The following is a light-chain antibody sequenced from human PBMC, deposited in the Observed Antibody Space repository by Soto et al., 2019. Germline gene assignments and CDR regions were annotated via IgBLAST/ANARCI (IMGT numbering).Light chain of an antibody. J-gene: IGLJ1*01. CDR1: SSNIGAGYD. CDR2: GNS. CDR3: QSYDSSLSSLYV. Sequence: VLTQPPSVSGAPVQSVTISFTVSSSNIGAGYDVHWYQQLPGTAPKLLIYGNSNRPSGVPDRFSGSKSGTSASLAITGLQAEDEADYYCQSYDSSLSSLYVFGTGTKVTVL. V-gene: IGLV1-40*01.